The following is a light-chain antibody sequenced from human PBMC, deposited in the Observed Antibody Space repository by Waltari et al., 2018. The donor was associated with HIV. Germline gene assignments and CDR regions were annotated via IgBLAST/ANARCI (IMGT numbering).Light chain of an antibody. CDR2: EVS. Sequence: QSALTQPASVSGSPGQSITVSCTGTSSAIGAYNSVSWYQQTPGTAPKLVIYEVSNRPSGISNRFSGSKSGNTASLTISGLQTEDEADFYCSSFTTTNSLLFGGGTKVTVL. J-gene: IGLJ2*01. V-gene: IGLV2-14*01. CDR1: SSAIGAYNS. CDR3: SSFTTTNSLL.